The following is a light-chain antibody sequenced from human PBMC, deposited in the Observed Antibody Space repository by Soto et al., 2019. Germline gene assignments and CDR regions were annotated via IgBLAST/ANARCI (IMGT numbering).Light chain of an antibody. V-gene: IGLV2-14*02. Sequence: QSVLTQPASVSGSPGQSITISCTGTSTDVGSHKLVSWYQQYPGNAPKLIIFEAYKRPSGVSNRFSGSKSGSTASLTISGLQPEDEADYYCSSFTNTNSLEDWVFGGGTKLTVL. J-gene: IGLJ3*02. CDR3: SSFTNTNSLEDWV. CDR1: STDVGSHKL. CDR2: EAY.